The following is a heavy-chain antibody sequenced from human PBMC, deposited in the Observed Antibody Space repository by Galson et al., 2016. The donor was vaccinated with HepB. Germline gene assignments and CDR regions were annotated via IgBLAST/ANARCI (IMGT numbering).Heavy chain of an antibody. J-gene: IGHJ6*04. CDR1: GFTFSSYG. Sequence: SLRLSCAASGFTFSSYGMHWVRQAPGKGLEWVALIWYDGSNKYYAGSVKGRCTISRDNSKNTLSLQMNSLTADDTAIYYCVQGSTAPAVWGKGTTVTVSS. CDR2: IWYDGSNK. CDR3: VQGSTAPAV. D-gene: IGHD2-2*01. V-gene: IGHV3-33*01.